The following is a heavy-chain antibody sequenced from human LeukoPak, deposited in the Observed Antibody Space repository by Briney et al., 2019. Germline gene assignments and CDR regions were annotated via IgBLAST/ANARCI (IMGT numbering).Heavy chain of an antibody. V-gene: IGHV3-23*01. CDR2: INGSGGRT. J-gene: IGHJ4*02. CDR3: AKNRGLPL. CDR1: GFTFSNYA. Sequence: GGSLRLSCAASGFTFSNYAVSGVRKAPGKGLEWVSDINGSGGRTYYADSVKGRFTISRDNSKNTRYLQMTTLRAEDTAIYYCAKNRGLPLWGQGTLVTVSS.